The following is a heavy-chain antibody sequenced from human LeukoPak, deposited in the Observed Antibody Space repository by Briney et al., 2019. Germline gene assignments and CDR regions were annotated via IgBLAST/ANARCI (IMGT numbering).Heavy chain of an antibody. Sequence: SETLSLTCTVSGGSISSYYWSWIRQPPGKGLEWIGHIYYSGSTNYNPSLKSRVTISVDTTKNQFSLKLSSVTAADTAVYYCARGGKQWLVRGSGWFDPWGQGTLVTVSS. V-gene: IGHV4-59*12. CDR2: IYYSGST. D-gene: IGHD6-19*01. J-gene: IGHJ5*02. CDR3: ARGGKQWLVRGSGWFDP. CDR1: GGSISSYY.